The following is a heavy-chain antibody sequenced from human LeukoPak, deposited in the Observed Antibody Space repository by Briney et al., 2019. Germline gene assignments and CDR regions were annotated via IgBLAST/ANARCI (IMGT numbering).Heavy chain of an antibody. D-gene: IGHD3-22*01. J-gene: IGHJ4*02. Sequence: ETLSLTCTVSGGSISSYYWSWIRQPPGKGLECIGYIHYTGSTNYNPSLKSRGTISVDTSNNQFSLKLRSVPDADTAVYYCARVTGYMIEDSFDYWGQGTLVTVSS. CDR1: GGSISSYY. V-gene: IGHV4-59*01. CDR3: ARVTGYMIEDSFDY. CDR2: IHYTGST.